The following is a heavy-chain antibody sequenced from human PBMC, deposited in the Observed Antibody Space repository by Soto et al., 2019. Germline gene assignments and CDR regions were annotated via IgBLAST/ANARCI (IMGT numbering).Heavy chain of an antibody. D-gene: IGHD3-10*01. J-gene: IGHJ6*02. V-gene: IGHV1-18*01. CDR2: ISDYNGNT. CDR3: AREGYYSGSGTYSPPRYYGMDV. Sequence: QVQLVQSGAEEKRAGASVKVSCKASGYTFSSYGLSWVRQAPGQGLEWMGWISDYNGNTHYAQKCQGRVIMTKDTSTRTAYMELRSLRSDDTAVYFCAREGYYSGSGTYSPPRYYGMDVWGQGTTVTVSS. CDR1: GYTFSSYG.